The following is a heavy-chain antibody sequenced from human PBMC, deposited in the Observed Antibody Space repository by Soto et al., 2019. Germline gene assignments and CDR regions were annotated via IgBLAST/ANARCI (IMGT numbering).Heavy chain of an antibody. J-gene: IGHJ5*02. CDR1: GFTFSSYA. CDR2: ISGSGGST. Sequence: GGSLRLSCAASGFTFSSYAMSWVRQAPGKGLEWVSAISGSGGSTYYADSVKGRFTISRDNSKNTLYLQMNSLRAEDTAVYYCAKEAFLTYYYGSGSYFGGNWFDPWGQGTLVTVSS. V-gene: IGHV3-23*01. CDR3: AKEAFLTYYYGSGSYFGGNWFDP. D-gene: IGHD3-10*01.